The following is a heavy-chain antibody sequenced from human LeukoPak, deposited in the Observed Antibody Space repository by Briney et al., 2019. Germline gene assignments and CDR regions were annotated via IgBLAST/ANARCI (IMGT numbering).Heavy chain of an antibody. CDR2: INSDGSST. V-gene: IGHV3-74*01. Sequence: GGSLRLSCAASGFTFDNHAMHWVRQAPGKGLVWVSRINSDGSSTSYADSVKGRFTISRDNAKNTLYLQMNSLRAEDTAVYYCAKEGLKWELLHRGYFDYWGQGTLVTVSS. J-gene: IGHJ4*02. CDR1: GFTFDNHA. CDR3: AKEGLKWELLHRGYFDY. D-gene: IGHD1-26*01.